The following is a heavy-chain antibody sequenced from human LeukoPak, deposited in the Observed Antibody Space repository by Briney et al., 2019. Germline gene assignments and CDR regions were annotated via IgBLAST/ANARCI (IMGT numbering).Heavy chain of an antibody. CDR3: ARGRIVVVVAATWFDP. CDR1: GGSFSGYY. CDR2: INHSGST. D-gene: IGHD2-15*01. J-gene: IGHJ5*02. V-gene: IGHV4-34*01. Sequence: PSETLSLTCAVYGGSFSGYYWSWIRQPPGKGLEWIGEINHSGSTNYNPSLKSRVTISVDTSKNQFSLKLSSVTAADTAVYYCARGRIVVVVAATWFDPWGQGTLVTVSS.